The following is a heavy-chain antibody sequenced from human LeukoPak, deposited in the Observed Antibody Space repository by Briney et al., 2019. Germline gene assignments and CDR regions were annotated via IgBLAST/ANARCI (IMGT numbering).Heavy chain of an antibody. V-gene: IGHV4-38-2*02. CDR3: AREGSSWFYWYFDL. D-gene: IGHD6-13*01. CDR1: GYSINSASY. J-gene: IGHJ2*01. CDR2: IYHSGST. Sequence: PSETLSLTCTVSGYSINSASYWGWIRQPPGKGLECIGTIYHSGSTYYNPSLKSRVTISVDTSKNQFSLKLSSVTAADTAVYYCAREGSSWFYWYFDLWGRGTLVTVSS.